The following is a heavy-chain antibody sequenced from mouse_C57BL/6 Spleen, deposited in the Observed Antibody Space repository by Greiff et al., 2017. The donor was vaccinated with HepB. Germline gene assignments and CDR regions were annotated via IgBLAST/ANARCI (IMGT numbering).Heavy chain of an antibody. CDR2: IHPNSGST. D-gene: IGHD4-1*01. CDR1: GYTFTSYW. CDR3: ARESHRTGTPPGDFDV. V-gene: IGHV1-64*01. J-gene: IGHJ1*03. Sequence: QVQLQQPGAELVKPGASVKLSCKASGYTFTSYWMHWVKQRPGQGLEWIGMIHPNSGSTNYNEKFKSKATLTVDKSSSTAYMQLSSLTSEDSAVYYCARESHRTGTPPGDFDVWGTGTTVTVSS.